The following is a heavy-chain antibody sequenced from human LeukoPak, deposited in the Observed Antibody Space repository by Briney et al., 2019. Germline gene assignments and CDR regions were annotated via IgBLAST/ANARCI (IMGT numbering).Heavy chain of an antibody. CDR3: ARRGIVVVVAATRAFDI. Sequence: GGSLRPSCAASGFTFSSYAMSWVRQAPGKGLEWVSAISGSGGSTYYADSVKGRFTISRDNSKNTLYLKMNGLRAEDTAVYYCARRGIVVVVAATRAFDIWGQGTMVTVSS. CDR2: ISGSGGST. CDR1: GFTFSSYA. J-gene: IGHJ3*02. V-gene: IGHV3-23*01. D-gene: IGHD2-15*01.